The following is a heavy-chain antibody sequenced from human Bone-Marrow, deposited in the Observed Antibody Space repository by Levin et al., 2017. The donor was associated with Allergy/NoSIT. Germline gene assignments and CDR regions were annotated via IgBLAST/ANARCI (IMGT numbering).Heavy chain of an antibody. CDR1: GDSIASGNYC. CDR3: ARQGVTSRKGIQGLRRYNYYGMDV. J-gene: IGHJ6*02. V-gene: IGHV4-39*01. CDR2: MYYSGNT. Sequence: SETLSLTCTVSGDSIASGNYCWAWIRQPPGRGLEWIGTMYYSGNTNYNPSLESRVTISADMSTNQFSLKLSSVTAADTAVYYCARQGVTSRKGIQGLRRYNYYGMDVWGQGTTVTVSS. D-gene: IGHD1-14*01.